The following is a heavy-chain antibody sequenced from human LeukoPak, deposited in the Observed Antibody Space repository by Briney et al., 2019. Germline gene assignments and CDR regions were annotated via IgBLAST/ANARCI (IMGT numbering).Heavy chain of an antibody. J-gene: IGHJ3*02. Sequence: GGSLRLSCAASGFTFSDYYMSWIRQAPGEGLEWVSYISSSGSTIYYADSVKGRFTISRDNAKNSLYLQMNSLRAEDTAVYYCAREGCSSTSCYLWSMGAFDIWGQGTMVTVSS. CDR1: GFTFSDYY. CDR3: AREGCSSTSCYLWSMGAFDI. CDR2: ISSSGSTI. D-gene: IGHD2-2*01. V-gene: IGHV3-11*01.